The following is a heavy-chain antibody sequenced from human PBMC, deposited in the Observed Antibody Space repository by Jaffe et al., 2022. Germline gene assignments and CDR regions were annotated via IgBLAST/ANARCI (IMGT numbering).Heavy chain of an antibody. D-gene: IGHD6-13*01. CDR1: GFTFSSYW. CDR2: IKQDGSEK. V-gene: IGHV3-7*05. J-gene: IGHJ4*02. Sequence: EVQLVESGGGLVQPGGSLRLSCAASGFTFSSYWMSWVRQAPGKGLEWVANIKQDGSEKYYVDSVKGRFTISRDNAKNSLYLQMNSLRAEDTAVYYCARDDWYSSSWYFDYWGQGTLVTVSS. CDR3: ARDDWYSSSWYFDY.